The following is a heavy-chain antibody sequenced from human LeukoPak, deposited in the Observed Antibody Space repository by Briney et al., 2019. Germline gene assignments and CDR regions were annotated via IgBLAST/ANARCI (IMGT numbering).Heavy chain of an antibody. CDR3: ARGSEVQVAGNIDY. CDR1: GDSISSSSYY. CDR2: IYYSGSA. Sequence: SETLSLTCTVSGDSISSSSYYWSWIRQPPGKGLEWIGYIYYSGSAYYNPSLKSRVTISVDTSKNQFSLKLSSVTAADTAVYYCARGSEVQVAGNIDYWGQGTLVTVSS. V-gene: IGHV4-30-4*08. D-gene: IGHD1/OR15-1a*01. J-gene: IGHJ4*02.